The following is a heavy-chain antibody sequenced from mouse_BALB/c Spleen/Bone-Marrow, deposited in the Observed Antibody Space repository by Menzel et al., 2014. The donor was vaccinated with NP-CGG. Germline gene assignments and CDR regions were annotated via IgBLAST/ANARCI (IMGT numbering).Heavy chain of an antibody. Sequence: EVKLVESGGGLVKLGGSLKLSCAASGFTFXSYYMSWVRQTPEKRLELVAAITSNGGNTYYPDTVKGRFTISRDNARNTLYLQMSSLKSEDTALYYCARHGSSYAMDFWGQGASVTVSS. V-gene: IGHV5-6-2*01. D-gene: IGHD1-1*01. CDR1: GFTFXSYY. CDR2: ITSNGGNT. J-gene: IGHJ4*01. CDR3: ARHGSSYAMDF.